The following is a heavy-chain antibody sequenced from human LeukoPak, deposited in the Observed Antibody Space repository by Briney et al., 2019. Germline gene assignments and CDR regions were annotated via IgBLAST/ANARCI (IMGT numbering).Heavy chain of an antibody. D-gene: IGHD3-22*01. Sequence: GRSLRLSCAASGFTFSAYGMHWVRLAPGKGLEWQAVISYDGITKYYVGSVKGRFTISRDNSKNTLYLQMNSLRAEDTAVYYCAKAGGGYSDYYYMDVWGKGTTVTVSS. V-gene: IGHV3-30*18. CDR3: AKAGGGYSDYYYMDV. CDR1: GFTFSAYG. CDR2: ISYDGITK. J-gene: IGHJ6*03.